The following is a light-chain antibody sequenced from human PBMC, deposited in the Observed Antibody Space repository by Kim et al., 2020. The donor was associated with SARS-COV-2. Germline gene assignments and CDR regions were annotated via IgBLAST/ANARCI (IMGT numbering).Light chain of an antibody. CDR1: SKNVGNQG. CDR2: RNK. Sequence: RQPGKLTCSGNSKNVGNQGAAWLQQHQGHRPNRLFYRNKNRPSGISERLSVSRSGNTASLTITGLQPEDEADYYCLAWDSSLGAWVFGGGNQLTVL. CDR3: LAWDSSLGAWV. J-gene: IGLJ3*02. V-gene: IGLV10-54*01.